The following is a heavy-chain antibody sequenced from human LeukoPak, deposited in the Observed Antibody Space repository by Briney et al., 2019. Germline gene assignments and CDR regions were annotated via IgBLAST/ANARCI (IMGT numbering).Heavy chain of an antibody. J-gene: IGHJ4*02. D-gene: IGHD2-8*01. CDR1: GGSMRSTSYY. CDR3: AGQGGGVALDY. Sequence: PSETLSLTCIVSGGSMRSTSYYWDWIRQPPGKGLEWIGTIYYDGSTSHYTPSPKSRVTMFVDTAKNHFSLNLSSVTAADTAVYYCAGQGGGVALDYWGQGMLVTVSS. V-gene: IGHV4-39*01. CDR2: IYYDGST.